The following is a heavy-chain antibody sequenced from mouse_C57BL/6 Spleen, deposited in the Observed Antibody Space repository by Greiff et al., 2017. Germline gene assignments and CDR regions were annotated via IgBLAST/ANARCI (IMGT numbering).Heavy chain of an antibody. CDR2: IYPRSGNT. V-gene: IGHV1-81*01. D-gene: IGHD2-3*01. J-gene: IGHJ1*03. Sequence: VKLMESGAELARPGASVKLSCKASGYTFTSYGISWVKQRTGQGLEWIGEIYPRSGNTYYNEKFKGKATLTADKSSSTAYMELRSLTSEDSAVXFGAREEDGYYAYWYFDVWGTGTTVTVSS. CDR1: GYTFTSYG. CDR3: AREEDGYYAYWYFDV.